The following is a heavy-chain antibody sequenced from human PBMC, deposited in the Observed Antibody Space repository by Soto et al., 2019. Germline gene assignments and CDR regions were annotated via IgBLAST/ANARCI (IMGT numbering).Heavy chain of an antibody. Sequence: WVQQSNGQGLEWLGWISGYNANTKEAQKFQDRVSMTADTSTKTAYLEVRSLTPDDSGVYFCAASGGNHLGMDVWGPGATVTVSS. D-gene: IGHD3-16*01. CDR2: ISGYNANT. CDR3: AASGGNHLGMDV. J-gene: IGHJ6*01. V-gene: IGHV1-18*01.